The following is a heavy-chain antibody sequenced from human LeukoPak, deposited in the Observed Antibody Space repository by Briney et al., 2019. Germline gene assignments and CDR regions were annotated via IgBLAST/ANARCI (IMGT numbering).Heavy chain of an antibody. D-gene: IGHD6-19*01. CDR2: IYSGGKT. CDR1: GLSVSGNY. Sequence: GGSLRLSCAASGLSVSGNYISWVRKAPGKGMKTVSFIYSGGKTHYADSVKDRFTISTDNSKNTLYLHMNSLSAEDTAVYYCARGSSSGWSFLAYFDYWVQGTLGTVSA. CDR3: ARGSSSGWSFLAYFDY. J-gene: IGHJ4*02. V-gene: IGHV3-66*01.